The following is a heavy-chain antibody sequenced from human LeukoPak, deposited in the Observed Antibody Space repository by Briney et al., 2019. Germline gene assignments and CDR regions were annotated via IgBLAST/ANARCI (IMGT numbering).Heavy chain of an antibody. J-gene: IGHJ3*02. V-gene: IGHV1-18*01. CDR1: GYTFTNYG. Sequence: ASVKVSCKAYGYTFTNYGISWVRQAPGQGLEWMGWISAYNGNTNYAQKLQGRVTMTTDTFTSTAYMELRSLRSDDTAVYYCARDFMVTNDAFDIWGQGTMVTVSS. CDR3: ARDFMVTNDAFDI. D-gene: IGHD2-21*02. CDR2: ISAYNGNT.